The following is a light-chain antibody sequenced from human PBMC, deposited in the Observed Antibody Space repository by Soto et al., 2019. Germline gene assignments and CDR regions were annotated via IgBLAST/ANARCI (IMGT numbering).Light chain of an antibody. J-gene: IGKJ1*01. CDR3: QQYMSYS. CDR1: QNIHNH. V-gene: IGKV3-15*01. Sequence: DKLMSQSPATLSVSPGERVTLSCRASQNIHNHMSWFLQKPGRTPTLLIYGASIRATGIPARFSGSGSGTEFTLTISSLQPDDFATYYCQQYMSYSFGQGTKVDI. CDR2: GAS.